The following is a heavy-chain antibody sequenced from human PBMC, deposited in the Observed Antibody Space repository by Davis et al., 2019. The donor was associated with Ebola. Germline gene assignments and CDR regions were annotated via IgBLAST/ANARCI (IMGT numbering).Heavy chain of an antibody. Sequence: MPSETLSLTCPVSGGSISSYYWSWIRQPPGKGLEWIGYIYYSGSTNYNPSLKSRVTISVDTSKNQFSLKLSSVTAADTAVYYCARGRGYCSGGSCYGTPRFDYWGQGTLVTVSS. CDR3: ARGRGYCSGGSCYGTPRFDY. CDR2: IYYSGST. J-gene: IGHJ4*02. CDR1: GGSISSYY. D-gene: IGHD2-15*01. V-gene: IGHV4-59*08.